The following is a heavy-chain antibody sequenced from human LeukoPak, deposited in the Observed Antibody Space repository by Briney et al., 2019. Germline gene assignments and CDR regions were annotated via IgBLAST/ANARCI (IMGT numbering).Heavy chain of an antibody. J-gene: IGHJ4*02. CDR3: ARGNAGVAAAGSVFDY. V-gene: IGHV4-4*07. Sequence: SDTLSLTCTVSGVSISSYYWSWIRQPAGKGLEWIGRIHTSGSTNYNPSLKSRVTMSLDTSKNQFSLKLTSVTAADTAVYYCARGNAGVAAAGSVFDYWGQGALVTVSS. CDR1: GVSISSYY. D-gene: IGHD6-13*01. CDR2: IHTSGST.